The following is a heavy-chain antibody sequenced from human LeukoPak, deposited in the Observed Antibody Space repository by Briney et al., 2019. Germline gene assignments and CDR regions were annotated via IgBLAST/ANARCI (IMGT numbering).Heavy chain of an antibody. D-gene: IGHD6-19*01. CDR2: ISGSGGST. Sequence: GGSLRLSCAASGFTFSSYAMSWVRQAPGKGLEWVSAISGSGGSTYYADSVKGRFTISRDHCKNTLYLQMNSLRAEDTAVYYCAKDLYSSGWTYDYWGQGTLVTVSS. J-gene: IGHJ4*02. CDR3: AKDLYSSGWTYDY. CDR1: GFTFSSYA. V-gene: IGHV3-23*01.